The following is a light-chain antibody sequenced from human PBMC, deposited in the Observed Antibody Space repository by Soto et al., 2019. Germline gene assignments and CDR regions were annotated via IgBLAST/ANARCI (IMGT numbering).Light chain of an antibody. Sequence: EIVMTQSPPSLTVSPGEPASISCRSSQRLLHSNGNTFLDWYLQKPGQSPQLLIYLGSNRASGVPDRVSGSEAGTDFTLKISRVEAEYVGVYYCMQALQTPYTFGHGTKVHIK. CDR2: LGS. V-gene: IGKV2-28*01. CDR1: QRLLHSNGNTF. CDR3: MQALQTPYT. J-gene: IGKJ2*01.